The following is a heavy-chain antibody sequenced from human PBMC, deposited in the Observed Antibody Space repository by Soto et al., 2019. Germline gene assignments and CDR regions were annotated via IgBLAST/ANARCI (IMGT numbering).Heavy chain of an antibody. CDR2: IYHSGST. CDR1: GGSISSGGYS. J-gene: IGHJ4*02. D-gene: IGHD6-6*01. V-gene: IGHV4-30-2*01. Sequence: SETLSLTCAVSGGSISSGGYSWSWIRQPPGKGLEWIGYIYHSGSTYYNPSLKSRATISVDRSKNQFSLKLSSVTAADTAVYYCAGGIAARPLGYWGQGTLVTVSS. CDR3: AGGIAARPLGY.